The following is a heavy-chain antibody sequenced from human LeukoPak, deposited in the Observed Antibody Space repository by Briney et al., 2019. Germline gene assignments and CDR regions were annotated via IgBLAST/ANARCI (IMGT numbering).Heavy chain of an antibody. V-gene: IGHV4-39*07. CDR2: IYYSGST. D-gene: IGHD3-10*01. CDR1: GGSISTSTHY. J-gene: IGHJ5*02. CDR3: ARGRAYGSGRPWFDP. Sequence: TSETLSLTCTVPGGSISTSTHYWSWIRQPPGKGLEWIGSIYYSGSTYYNPSLKSRVTISVDTSKNQFSLKLSSVTAADTAVYYCARGRAYGSGRPWFDPWGQGTLVTVSS.